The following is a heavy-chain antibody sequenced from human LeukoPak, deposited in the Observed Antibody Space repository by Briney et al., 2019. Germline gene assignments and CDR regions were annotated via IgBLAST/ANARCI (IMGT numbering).Heavy chain of an antibody. D-gene: IGHD1-26*01. V-gene: IGHV3-64*02. CDR3: ARDPAFSGSQGADAFDI. CDR2: ITSSGGST. Sequence: GGSLRLSCAASGFIFYSYAMHWVRQAPGRGLEYVSAITSSGGSTFYADSVKGRFTISRDNSKNTLYLQMGSLRPDDMAVYYCARDPAFSGSQGADAFDIRGQGTMVTVSS. CDR1: GFIFYSYA. J-gene: IGHJ3*02.